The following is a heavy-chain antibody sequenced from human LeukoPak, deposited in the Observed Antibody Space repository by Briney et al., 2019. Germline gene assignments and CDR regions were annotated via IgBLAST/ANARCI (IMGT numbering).Heavy chain of an antibody. Sequence: GGSPRLSCAASGFTFSNAWMSWVRQAPGKGLEWVGRIRSKTDGGKIEYAAPVKGRFTISRDDSESTLYLQMNNLKTEDTAVYYCKRDIVVVPTAITDYYQYYGMDVWGQGTTVAVSS. D-gene: IGHD2-2*01. CDR2: IRSKTDGGKI. V-gene: IGHV3-15*05. CDR3: KRDIVVVPTAITDYYQYYGMDV. J-gene: IGHJ6*02. CDR1: GFTFSNAW.